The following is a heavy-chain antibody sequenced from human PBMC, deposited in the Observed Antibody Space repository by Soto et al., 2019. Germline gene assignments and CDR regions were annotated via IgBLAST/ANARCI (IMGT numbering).Heavy chain of an antibody. D-gene: IGHD4-17*01. CDR3: AKDQGPGSYGESYFHGMDV. J-gene: IGHJ6*02. V-gene: IGHV3-30*18. Sequence: GGSLRLSCAASGFTFSSYGMHWVRQAPGKGLEWVAVISYDGSNKYYADSVKGRFTISRDNSKNTLYLQMNSLRAEDTAVYYCAKDQGPGSYGESYFHGMDVWGQGTTVTVSS. CDR1: GFTFSSYG. CDR2: ISYDGSNK.